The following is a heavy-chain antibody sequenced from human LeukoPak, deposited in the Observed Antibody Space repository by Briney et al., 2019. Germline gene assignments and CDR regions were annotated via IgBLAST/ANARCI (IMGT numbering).Heavy chain of an antibody. CDR3: ARGYWNDMYYYCMEV. D-gene: IGHD1-1*01. CDR1: GFTVSSAY. Sequence: GSLRLSCGVSGFTVSSAYMSWVRQAPGKGLEWVSVIYSGGDTYYGDSVKGRFTISRDQSENTVDLQMNSLRAEDTGVYYCARGYWNDMYYYCMEVWGRGTTVTISS. V-gene: IGHV3-66*01. J-gene: IGHJ6*03. CDR2: IYSGGDT.